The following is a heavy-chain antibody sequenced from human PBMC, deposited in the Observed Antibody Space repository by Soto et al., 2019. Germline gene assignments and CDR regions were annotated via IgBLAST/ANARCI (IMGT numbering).Heavy chain of an antibody. V-gene: IGHV3-30*03. CDR2: ISYEGSNN. J-gene: IGHJ6*02. CDR3: ARVGCSGGSCYSSDYYVMDV. CDR1: GFTFNSHG. D-gene: IGHD2-15*01. Sequence: QVQLVEAGGGVVQPGRSLRLSCGASGFTFNSHGMHWVRQAPGKGLEWVAVISYEGSNNFYAESVKGRFTISRDNSKNTLYLQMNSLRREDTAVYYCARVGCSGGSCYSSDYYVMDVWGQGTTVTVSS.